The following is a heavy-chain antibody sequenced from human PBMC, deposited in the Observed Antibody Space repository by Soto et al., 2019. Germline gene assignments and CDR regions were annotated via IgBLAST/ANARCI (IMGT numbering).Heavy chain of an antibody. CDR3: ARAPSVDYYDSSGYYRFDY. J-gene: IGHJ4*02. V-gene: IGHV1-69*06. CDR2: IIPIFGTA. Sequence: SVKVSCKASGGTFSSYAISWVRQAPGQGLEWMGGIIPIFGTANYAQKFQGRVTITADKSTSTAYMELSSLRSEDTTVYYCARAPSVDYYDSSGYYRFDYWGQGTLVTVSS. D-gene: IGHD3-22*01. CDR1: GGTFSSYA.